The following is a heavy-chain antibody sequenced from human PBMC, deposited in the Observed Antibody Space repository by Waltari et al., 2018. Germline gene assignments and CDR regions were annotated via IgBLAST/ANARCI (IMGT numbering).Heavy chain of an antibody. D-gene: IGHD3-22*01. J-gene: IGHJ3*02. CDR1: GVSLRTSGVG. CDR3: AHDRRVLFDI. Sequence: QTTLKESVPTLVKPTQTLPLTCTFSGVSLRTSGVGVGRIRQPPGKPLAWVAPIYWNDAKRYSPSLKSRLSITKDTSKNQVVLRMTSVDPVDTATYYCAHDRRVLFDIWGQGTMVTVSS. V-gene: IGHV2-5*01. CDR2: IYWNDAK.